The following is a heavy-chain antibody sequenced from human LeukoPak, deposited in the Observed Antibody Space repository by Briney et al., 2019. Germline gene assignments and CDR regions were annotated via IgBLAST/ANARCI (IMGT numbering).Heavy chain of an antibody. CDR2: INTGSTTI. J-gene: IGHJ3*01. Sequence: GGSLRLSCAASGFTFSPYTMHWFRQPPGKGLEWVSYINTGSTTIYYADSVKGRFTISRDNAKNSLYLHMNSLRAEDTAVYYCARDTSVCEFDVWGQGTMVTISS. V-gene: IGHV3-48*01. D-gene: IGHD3-16*01. CDR3: ARDTSVCEFDV. CDR1: GFTFSPYT.